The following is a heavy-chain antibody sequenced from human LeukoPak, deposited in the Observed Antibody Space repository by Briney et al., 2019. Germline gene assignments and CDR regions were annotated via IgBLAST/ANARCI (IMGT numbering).Heavy chain of an antibody. J-gene: IGHJ6*03. CDR2: IKQDGSEK. CDR1: GFTFSSYW. CDR3: ARVRGFWYYYYYMDV. Sequence: PGGSLRLSCAASGFTFSSYWMSWVRQAPGKGLEWVANIKQDGSEKYYVDSVKGRFTISRDNAKNSLYLQMNSLRAEDTAVYYCARVRGFWYYYYYMDVWGKGTTVTVSS. V-gene: IGHV3-7*01. D-gene: IGHD4-23*01.